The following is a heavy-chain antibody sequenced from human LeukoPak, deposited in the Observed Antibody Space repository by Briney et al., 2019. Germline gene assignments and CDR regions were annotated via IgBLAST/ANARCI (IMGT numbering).Heavy chain of an antibody. CDR3: ARSGYDYPFDY. Sequence: PSETLSLTCTVSGGSISSSSYYWGWIRQPPGKGLEWIGSIYYSGSTYYNPSLKSRVTISVDTSKNQFSLKLSSVTAADTAVYYCARSGYDYPFDYWGQGTLVTVSS. D-gene: IGHD5-12*01. J-gene: IGHJ4*02. CDR1: GGSISSSSYY. V-gene: IGHV4-39*01. CDR2: IYYSGST.